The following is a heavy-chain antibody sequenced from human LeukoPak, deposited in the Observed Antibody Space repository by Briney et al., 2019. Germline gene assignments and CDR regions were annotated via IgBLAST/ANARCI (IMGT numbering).Heavy chain of an antibody. CDR1: GFTFSSYA. D-gene: IGHD6-6*01. CDR2: ISGSGGST. CDR3: ARQQLVVHFDY. J-gene: IGHJ4*02. V-gene: IGHV3-23*01. Sequence: HSGGSLRLSCAASGFTFSSYAMSWVRQAPGKGLEWVSAISGSGGSTYYADSVKGRFTISRDNSKNTLYLQMNSLRAEDTAVYYCARQQLVVHFDYWGQGTLVTVSS.